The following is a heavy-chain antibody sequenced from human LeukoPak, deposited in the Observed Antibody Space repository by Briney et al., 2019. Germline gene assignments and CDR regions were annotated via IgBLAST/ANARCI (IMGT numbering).Heavy chain of an antibody. J-gene: IGHJ3*02. CDR2: ISFDGSDK. CDR3: ARVRDSGRWGAFDI. Sequence: GGSLRLSCAASGFTFSSYAMSWVRQAPGKGLEWVAVISFDGSDKYYADSVKGRFTISRDNSKNTLYLQMNSLRPEDTAVYYCARVRDSGRWGAFDIWGQGTMVTVSS. V-gene: IGHV3-30-3*01. D-gene: IGHD1-26*01. CDR1: GFTFSSYA.